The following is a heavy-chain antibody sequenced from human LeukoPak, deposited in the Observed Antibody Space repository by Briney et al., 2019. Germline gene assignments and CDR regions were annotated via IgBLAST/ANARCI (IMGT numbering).Heavy chain of an antibody. CDR1: GYTFTSYG. J-gene: IGHJ4*02. CDR2: ISAYNGNT. V-gene: IGHV1-18*01. Sequence: ASVKVSCKASGYTFTSYGISWVRQAPGQGLEWMGWISAYNGNTNHAHKLQGRVTMTTDISTSTAYMELRSLRSDDTAVYYCARAGPYSGSYPYYFDYWGQGTLVTVSS. CDR3: ARAGPYSGSYPYYFDY. D-gene: IGHD1-26*01.